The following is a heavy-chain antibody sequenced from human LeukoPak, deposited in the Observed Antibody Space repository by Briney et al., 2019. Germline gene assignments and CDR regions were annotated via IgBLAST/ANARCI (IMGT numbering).Heavy chain of an antibody. CDR1: GYTFTSYY. CDR2: INPSGGST. D-gene: IGHD3-10*01. CDR3: ARDRLLSRGVTRGWFDP. V-gene: IGHV1-46*01. Sequence: ASVKVSCKASGYTFTSYYMHWVRQAPGQGLEWMGIINPSGGSTSYAQKFQGRVTMTRDMSTSTVYMELSSLRSEDTAVYYCARDRLLSRGVTRGWFDPWGQGTLVTVSS. J-gene: IGHJ5*02.